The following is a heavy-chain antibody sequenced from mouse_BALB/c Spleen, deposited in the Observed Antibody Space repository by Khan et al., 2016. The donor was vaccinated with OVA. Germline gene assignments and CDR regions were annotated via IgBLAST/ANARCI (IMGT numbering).Heavy chain of an antibody. Sequence: QIQLVQSGPELKKPGETVKISCKASGYTFTNYGMNWVKQSPGKALKWMGWLNTYTGEPTYADDFKGRFAFSLETSASTAYLQINNLKNEDTATYFWARPPYFSYTLNYWGQGTSGTVSS. J-gene: IGHJ4*01. CDR1: GYTFTNYG. CDR2: LNTYTGEP. V-gene: IGHV9-3-1*01. D-gene: IGHD2-10*01. CDR3: ARPPYFSYTLNY.